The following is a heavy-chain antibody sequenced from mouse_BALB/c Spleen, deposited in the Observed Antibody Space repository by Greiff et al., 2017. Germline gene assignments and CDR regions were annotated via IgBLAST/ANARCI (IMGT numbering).Heavy chain of an antibody. CDR3: ARHDDGYSYAMDY. J-gene: IGHJ4*01. D-gene: IGHD2-3*01. CDR1: GFTFSSYG. Sequence: EVQGVESGGDLVKPGGSLKLSCAASGFTFSSYGMSWVRQTPDKRLEWVATISSGGSYTYYPDTVKGRFTISRDNAKNTLYLQMSSLKSEDTAMYYCARHDDGYSYAMDYWGQGTSVTVSS. CDR2: ISSGGSYT. V-gene: IGHV5-6*01.